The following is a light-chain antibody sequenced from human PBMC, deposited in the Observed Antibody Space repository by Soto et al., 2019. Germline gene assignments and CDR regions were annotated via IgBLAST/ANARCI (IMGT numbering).Light chain of an antibody. CDR2: GAS. J-gene: IGKJ3*01. CDR1: QSVSSSY. CDR3: QQYAGSPVFT. V-gene: IGKV3-20*01. Sequence: EIVLTQSPGTLSLSPGERATLACRASQSVSSSYLAWYLQKPGQAPRLLFYGASSRDTGIPDRFRVSGSGKDFTITISRLEHEDFAVYNCQQYAGSPVFTFGTGTKVDMK.